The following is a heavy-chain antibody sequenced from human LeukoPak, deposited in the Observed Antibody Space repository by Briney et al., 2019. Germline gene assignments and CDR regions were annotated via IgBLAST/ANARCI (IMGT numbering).Heavy chain of an antibody. D-gene: IGHD4-17*01. Sequence: PGGSLRLSCAASGFTFSNYAMGWVRQAPGEGLEWVSAISGSGGSTYYADSVKGRFTISRDNSKNTLYLQMNSLRAEDTAVYYCAKAEDYGDYPNWFDPGAREPWSPSPQ. CDR1: GFTFSNYA. J-gene: IGHJ5*02. CDR3: AKAEDYGDYPNWFDP. CDR2: ISGSGGST. V-gene: IGHV3-23*01.